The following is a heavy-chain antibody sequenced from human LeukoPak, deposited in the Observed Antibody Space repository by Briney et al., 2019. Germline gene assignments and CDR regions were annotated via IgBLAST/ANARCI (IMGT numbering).Heavy chain of an antibody. CDR3: TKDRSSTLDDAFDF. CDR1: GFTFADSA. J-gene: IGHJ3*01. Sequence: GGSLRLSCAASGFTFADSAMHWVRQTPGKGLEWVSGIDWSGRTMVYADSVKGRFAISRDNAKNSPYLEMSSLRAEDMALYYCTKDRSSTLDDAFDFWGQGTMVTVSS. D-gene: IGHD2-2*01. CDR2: IDWSGRTM. V-gene: IGHV3-9*03.